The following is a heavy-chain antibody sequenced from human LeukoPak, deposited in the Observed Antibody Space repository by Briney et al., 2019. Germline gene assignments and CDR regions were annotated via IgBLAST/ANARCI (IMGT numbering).Heavy chain of an antibody. Sequence: ASVNVSCKASGYTFTSYYIHWVRQAPGQRREWLGIINPSGGGTIYAQKFQGRVTMTRDTSTSTVYMELSSLRSEDTAVYYCAREWPNTYRFDPWGQGTLVTVSS. CDR3: AREWPNTYRFDP. D-gene: IGHD1/OR15-1a*01. J-gene: IGHJ5*02. CDR2: INPSGGGT. CDR1: GYTFTSYY. V-gene: IGHV1-46*01.